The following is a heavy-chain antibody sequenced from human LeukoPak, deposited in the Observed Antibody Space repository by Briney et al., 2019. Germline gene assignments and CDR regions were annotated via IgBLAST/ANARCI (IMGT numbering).Heavy chain of an antibody. V-gene: IGHV4-39*01. D-gene: IGHD2-21*02. CDR1: GGSISSSSYY. J-gene: IGHJ4*02. Sequence: PSETLSLTCTVSGGSISSSSYYWGWIRQPPGKGLEWIGSIYYGGSAYYNPSLKSRVTISVDTSKNQFSLKLSSVTAADTAVYYCARRVVVTRTIDYWGQGTLATVSS. CDR2: IYYGGSA. CDR3: ARRVVVTRTIDY.